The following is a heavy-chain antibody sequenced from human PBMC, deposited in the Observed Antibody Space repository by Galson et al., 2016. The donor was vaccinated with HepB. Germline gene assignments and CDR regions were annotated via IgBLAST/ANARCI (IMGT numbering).Heavy chain of an antibody. J-gene: IGHJ4*02. Sequence: SLRLSCAASGITFNTYNMVWVRQAPGKGLEWVSYISTSSSPISYRDSVKGRFTISRDNTKNSLYLQLNSLRAEDTAVYYCAKVDCGGDCKRFDYWGQGTLVTVSS. D-gene: IGHD2-21*02. CDR1: GITFNTYN. CDR2: ISTSSSPI. CDR3: AKVDCGGDCKRFDY. V-gene: IGHV3-21*01.